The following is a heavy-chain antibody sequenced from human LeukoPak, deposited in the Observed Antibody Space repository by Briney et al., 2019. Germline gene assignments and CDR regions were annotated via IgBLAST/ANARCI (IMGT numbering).Heavy chain of an antibody. V-gene: IGHV4-4*07. Sequence: SETLSLTCTVPVRSLSSYYWSWIRQPAGKGLEWIGRIYTSGSTNYNTSPKSRVTMSVNPAKNQFSLKLSSVTAADTAVYYCARDQNPGVYFDYWGQGTLVTVSS. CDR1: VRSLSSYY. J-gene: IGHJ4*02. D-gene: IGHD1-14*01. CDR2: IYTSGST. CDR3: ARDQNPGVYFDY.